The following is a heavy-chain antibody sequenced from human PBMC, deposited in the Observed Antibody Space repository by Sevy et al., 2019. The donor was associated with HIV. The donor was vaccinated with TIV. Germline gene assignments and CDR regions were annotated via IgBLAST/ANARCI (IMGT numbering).Heavy chain of an antibody. CDR2: INPNSGGT. Sequence: ASVKVSCKASGYTFTGYYMHWVRQAPGQGLAWMGWINPNSGGTNYAQKFQGRVTMTRDTAISTAYMELGRLRSDDTAVYYCARETLYSGYDSRYYYYGMDVWGQGTTVTVSS. V-gene: IGHV1-2*02. D-gene: IGHD5-12*01. CDR1: GYTFTGYY. CDR3: ARETLYSGYDSRYYYYGMDV. J-gene: IGHJ6*02.